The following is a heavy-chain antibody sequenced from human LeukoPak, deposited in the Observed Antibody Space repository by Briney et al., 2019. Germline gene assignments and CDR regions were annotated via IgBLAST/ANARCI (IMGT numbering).Heavy chain of an antibody. CDR1: GGSISSGDYY. Sequence: SETLSLTCTVSGGSISSGDYYWSWIRQPPGKGLEWIGYIYYSGSTYYNPSLKSRLTISVDTSKNQFSLKLSSVTVADTAVYYCARDRVYNWFDPWGQGTLVTVSS. CDR3: ARDRVYNWFDP. CDR2: IYYSGST. J-gene: IGHJ5*02. V-gene: IGHV4-30-4*08.